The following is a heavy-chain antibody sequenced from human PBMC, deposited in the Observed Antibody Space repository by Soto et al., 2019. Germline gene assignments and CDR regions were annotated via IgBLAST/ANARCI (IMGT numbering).Heavy chain of an antibody. CDR3: ARGSFVHDFDI. CDR2: VDNDGGGT. CDR1: GFTFRSYW. Sequence: EVQLMESGGDLVQPGGSLRLSCAASGFTFRSYWMHWVRQVPGKGLVWVSRVDNDGGGTIYADSVKGRFTVSRDNAKNTLFLQMNSLRVDDTAIYYCARGSFVHDFDIWGQGTMVTVSS. V-gene: IGHV3-74*01. J-gene: IGHJ3*02.